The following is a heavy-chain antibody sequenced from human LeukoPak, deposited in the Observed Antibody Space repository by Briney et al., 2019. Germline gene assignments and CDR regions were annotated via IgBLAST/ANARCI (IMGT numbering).Heavy chain of an antibody. J-gene: IGHJ4*02. CDR1: GFTFSTSA. CDR2: ISGSGGSI. D-gene: IGHD5-24*01. Sequence: GGSLRLFCAASGFTFSTSAMSWVRQAPGKGLEWVSTISGSGGSIYYADSVKGRFTISRDNSKNTLSLQMNSLRAEDTAIYYCAKSRDGYYAYFDYWGQGGLVTVSS. CDR3: AKSRDGYYAYFDY. V-gene: IGHV3-23*01.